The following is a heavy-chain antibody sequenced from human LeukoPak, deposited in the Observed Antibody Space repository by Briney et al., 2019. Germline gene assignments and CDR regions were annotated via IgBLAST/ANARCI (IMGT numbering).Heavy chain of an antibody. CDR2: IYYSGST. D-gene: IGHD6-19*01. Sequence: NPSETLSLTCAVYGGSFSGYYWSWIRQPPGKGLEWIGYIYYSGSTNYNPSLKSRVTISVDTSKNQFSLKLGSVTAADTAVYYCARSPGYSSGWYVEYYFDYWGQGTLVTVSS. CDR3: ARSPGYSSGWYVEYYFDY. J-gene: IGHJ4*02. V-gene: IGHV4-59*01. CDR1: GGSFSGYY.